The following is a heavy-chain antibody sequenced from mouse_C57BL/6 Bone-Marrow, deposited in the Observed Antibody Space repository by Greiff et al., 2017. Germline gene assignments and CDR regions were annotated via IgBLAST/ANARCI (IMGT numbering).Heavy chain of an antibody. V-gene: IGHV7-1*01. CDR3: ARDEDGNYPFAY. D-gene: IGHD2-1*01. Sequence: EVMLVESGGGLVQSGRSLRLSCATSGFTFSDFYMEWVRQAPGKGMEWLAASRNKANDYTTAYRASVKGRFIVSRDTTQSILYLQMNALRAEDTAIYYCARDEDGNYPFAYWGQGTLVTVSA. CDR1: GFTFSDFY. CDR2: SRNKANDYTT. J-gene: IGHJ3*01.